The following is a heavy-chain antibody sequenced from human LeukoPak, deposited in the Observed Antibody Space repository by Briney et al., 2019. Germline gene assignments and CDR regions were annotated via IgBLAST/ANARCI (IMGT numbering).Heavy chain of an antibody. V-gene: IGHV1-2*02. CDR1: GYTFTGYY. Sequence: ASVKVSCKASGYTFTGYYMHWVRQAPGQGLEWMGWINPNSGGTNYAQKFQGRVTMTRDTSISTAYMELSRLRSDDTAVYYCARGPKYGSGSYYNYWGQGTLVTVSS. J-gene: IGHJ4*02. CDR2: INPNSGGT. CDR3: ARGPKYGSGSYYNY. D-gene: IGHD3-10*01.